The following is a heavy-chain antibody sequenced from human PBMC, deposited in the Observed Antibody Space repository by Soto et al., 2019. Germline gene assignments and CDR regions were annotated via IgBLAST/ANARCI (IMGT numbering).Heavy chain of an antibody. J-gene: IGHJ5*02. CDR3: ARGGSGYGLKWFDP. CDR1: GGSISSGGYS. D-gene: IGHD5-12*01. CDR2: IYHSGST. V-gene: IGHV4-30-2*01. Sequence: KASETLSLTCAVSGGSISSGGYSWSWIRQPPGKGLEWIGYIYHSGSTYYNPSLKSRVTISVDRSKNQFSLKLSSVTAADTAVYYCARGGSGYGLKWFDPWGQGTLVTVS.